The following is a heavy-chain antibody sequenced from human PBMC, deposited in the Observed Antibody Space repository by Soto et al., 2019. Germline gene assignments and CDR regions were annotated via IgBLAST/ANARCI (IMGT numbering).Heavy chain of an antibody. CDR2: ISYDGSNK. Sequence: QVQLVESGGGVVQPGRSLRLSCAASGFTFGSYAMHWVRQAPGKGLEWVAVISYDGSNKYYADSVKGRFTISRDNSKNTLYLQMGSLRAEDTGLYCCARESYSSSWSIDYWGQGTLVTVSS. D-gene: IGHD6-13*01. J-gene: IGHJ4*01. CDR3: ARESYSSSWSIDY. CDR1: GFTFGSYA. V-gene: IGHV3-30-3*01.